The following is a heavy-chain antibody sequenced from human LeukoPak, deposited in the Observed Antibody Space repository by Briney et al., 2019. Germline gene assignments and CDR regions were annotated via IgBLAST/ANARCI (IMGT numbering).Heavy chain of an antibody. CDR1: GFTFSSYA. CDR2: ISGSGGST. V-gene: IGHV3-23*01. CDR3: AKVSALIAVAGTFDY. D-gene: IGHD6-19*01. Sequence: GGSLRLSCAASGFTFSSYAMSWVRQAPGKGLEWVSAISGSGGSTYYADSVKGRFTISRGNSKNTLYLQMNSLRAEDTAVYYCAKVSALIAVAGTFDYWGQGTLVTVSS. J-gene: IGHJ4*02.